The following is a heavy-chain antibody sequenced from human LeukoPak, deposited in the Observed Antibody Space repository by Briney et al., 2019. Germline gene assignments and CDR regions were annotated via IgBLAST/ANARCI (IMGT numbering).Heavy chain of an antibody. V-gene: IGHV3-23*01. CDR3: GKTTVGYSSGQKPAWPVDY. CDR2: IFGSGGSP. Sequence: SGGSLRLSCEASGFTFGSHAMYWVRQAPGKGLEWVAGIFGSGGSPHYADSVKGRFTISRDNPRNTVYLQINSLRDEDTVVYYCGKTTVGYSSGQKPAWPVDYWGQGTLVTVSS. D-gene: IGHD5-18*01. J-gene: IGHJ4*02. CDR1: GFTFGSHA.